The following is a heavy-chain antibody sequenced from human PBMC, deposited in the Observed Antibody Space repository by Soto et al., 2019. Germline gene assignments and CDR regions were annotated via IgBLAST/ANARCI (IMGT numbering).Heavy chain of an antibody. D-gene: IGHD3-3*01. CDR1: GYTFTSYG. J-gene: IGHJ3*02. CDR3: ARDDSDFWSGSSTGAAFDI. V-gene: IGHV1-18*01. Sequence: ASVKVSCKASGYTFTSYGISWVRQAPGQGLEWMGWISAYNGNTNYAQKLQGRVTMTTDTSTSTAYMELRSLRSDDTAVYYCARDDSDFWSGSSTGAAFDIWGQGTMVTVSS. CDR2: ISAYNGNT.